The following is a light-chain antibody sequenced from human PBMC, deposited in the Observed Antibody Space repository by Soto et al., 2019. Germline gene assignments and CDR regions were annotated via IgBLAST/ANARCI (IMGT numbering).Light chain of an antibody. Sequence: QSVLKQPPSVSGAPGQRVTISCTGSSSNIGAGYEVHWYRQLPGTAPKLLIYGNSNRPSGVPDRFSGSKSGTSASLAITGLQADDEADYYGQSYDSSLSAVVCGGGTKLTVL. CDR1: SSNIGAGYE. CDR2: GNS. J-gene: IGLJ2*01. V-gene: IGLV1-40*01. CDR3: QSYDSSLSAVV.